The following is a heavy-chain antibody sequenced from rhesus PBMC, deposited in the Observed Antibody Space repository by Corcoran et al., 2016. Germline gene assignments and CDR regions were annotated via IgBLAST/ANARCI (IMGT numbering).Heavy chain of an antibody. CDR1: GGSISSNY. CDR2: IPGSERRP. CDR3: ARDGFWTGYDY. Sequence: QVQLQESGPGLVKPSETLSLTCAVSGGSISSNYWSWIRQPPGKGLEWIGLIPGSERRPDYHPSRKSRVTISTDTSKAQVSRRLSSVTAADTAVYYCARDGFWTGYDYWGQGVLVTVSS. V-gene: IGHV4-173*01. J-gene: IGHJ4*01. D-gene: IGHD3-3*01.